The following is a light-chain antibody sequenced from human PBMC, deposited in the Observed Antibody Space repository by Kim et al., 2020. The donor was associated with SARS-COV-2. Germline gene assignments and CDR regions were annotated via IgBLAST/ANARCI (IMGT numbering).Light chain of an antibody. Sequence: SYELTQPPSVSVSPGQTASITCSGDKLGDKYACWYQQKPGKSPVLVIYQDSKRPSGIPERLSGSNSGNTATLTISGTQAMDEADYYCQAWDSSTAVFGGG. CDR3: QAWDSSTAV. CDR2: QDS. J-gene: IGLJ3*02. CDR1: KLGDKY. V-gene: IGLV3-1*01.